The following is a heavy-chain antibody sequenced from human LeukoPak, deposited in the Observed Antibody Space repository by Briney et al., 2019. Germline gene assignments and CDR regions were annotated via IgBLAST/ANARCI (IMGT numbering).Heavy chain of an antibody. J-gene: IGHJ4*02. CDR1: GFTFTSFS. Sequence: TPGGSLKLSCAASGFTFTSFSFNWVRQAPGKGLEWVSSFNTRSSYIWYADSVKGRFTISRDNAQNSLYLQMNSLRVEDTAVYYCVRELSGSGNVYYFDHWGQGTLVTVSS. CDR3: VRELSGSGNVYYFDH. CDR2: FNTRSSYI. D-gene: IGHD6-19*01. V-gene: IGHV3-21*01.